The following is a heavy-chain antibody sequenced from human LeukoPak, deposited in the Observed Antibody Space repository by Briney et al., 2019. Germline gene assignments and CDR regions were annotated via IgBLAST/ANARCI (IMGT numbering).Heavy chain of an antibody. CDR1: GGSISSGSYY. V-gene: IGHV4-61*02. D-gene: IGHD6-6*01. CDR3: ARDPPRSIAARPVYYYYMDV. CDR2: IYTSGST. J-gene: IGHJ6*03. Sequence: PSQTLSLTCTVSGGSISSGSYYWSWFRQPAGKGLEWIGRIYTSGSTNYNPSLKSRVTISVDTSKNQFSLKLSSVTAADTAVYYCARDPPRSIAARPVYYYYMDVWGKGTTVTVSS.